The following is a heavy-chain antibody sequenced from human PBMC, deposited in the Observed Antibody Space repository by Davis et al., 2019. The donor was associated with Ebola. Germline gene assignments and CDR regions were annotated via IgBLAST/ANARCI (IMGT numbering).Heavy chain of an antibody. CDR3: ARELGDSSGWSQLSFDP. Sequence: ASVKVSCKASGYTFTSYGISWVRQAPGQGLEWMGWISAYNGNTNYAQKLQGRVTMTTDTSTSTAYMELRSLRSDDTAVYYCARELGDSSGWSQLSFDPWGQGTLVTVSS. D-gene: IGHD6-19*01. J-gene: IGHJ5*02. CDR1: GYTFTSYG. CDR2: ISAYNGNT. V-gene: IGHV1-18*04.